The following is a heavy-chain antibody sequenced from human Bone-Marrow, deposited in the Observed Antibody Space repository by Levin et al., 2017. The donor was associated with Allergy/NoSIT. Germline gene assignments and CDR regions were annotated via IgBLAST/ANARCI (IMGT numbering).Heavy chain of an antibody. D-gene: IGHD6-6*01. CDR2: IKQDGSEK. J-gene: IGHJ4*02. CDR1: GFTFSSYW. CDR3: ARESIARADGVPDY. Sequence: GGSLRLSCAASGFTFSSYWMSWVRQAPGKGLEWVANIKQDGSEKYYVDSVKGRFTISRDNAKNSLYLQMNSLRAEDTAVYYCARESIARADGVPDYWGQGTLVTVSS. V-gene: IGHV3-7*01.